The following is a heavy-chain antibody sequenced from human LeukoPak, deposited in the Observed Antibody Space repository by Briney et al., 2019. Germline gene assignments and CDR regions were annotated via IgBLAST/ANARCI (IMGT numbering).Heavy chain of an antibody. J-gene: IGHJ4*02. V-gene: IGHV3-33*01. CDR3: TTYLVYRDYDTSGWNFDY. CDR1: GSTFSSYG. D-gene: IGHD3-22*01. Sequence: GGSLRLSCAASGSTFSSYGMHWVRQAPGKGLEWVAVIWYDGSNKYYADSVKGRFTISRDNSKNTLYLQMNSLKTEDTAVYYCTTYLVYRDYDTSGWNFDYWGQGTLVTVSS. CDR2: IWYDGSNK.